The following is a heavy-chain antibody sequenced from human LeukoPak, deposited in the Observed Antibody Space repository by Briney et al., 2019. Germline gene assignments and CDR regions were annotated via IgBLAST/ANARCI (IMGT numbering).Heavy chain of an antibody. Sequence: PSETLSLTCTVSGGSISSYSWSWIRQPPGKGLEWIGCVYYSGNTNNNPSLKSRVTVSVDTSKNQFSLRLSSVTAADTAVYYCATNYYGSGNYYYWYFDLWGRGTLVTVSS. D-gene: IGHD3-10*01. CDR3: ATNYYGSGNYYYWYFDL. CDR1: GGSISSYS. CDR2: VYYSGNT. V-gene: IGHV4-59*01. J-gene: IGHJ2*01.